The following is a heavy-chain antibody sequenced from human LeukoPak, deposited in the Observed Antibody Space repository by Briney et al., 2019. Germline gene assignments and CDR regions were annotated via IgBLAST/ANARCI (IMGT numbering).Heavy chain of an antibody. Sequence: GASVKVSCKASGYTFTGYYMHWVRQAPGQGLEWMGWINPNSGGTNYAQKFQGRVTMTRDTSISTAYMELSRLRSDDTAVYYYARAAYDILTGYQTPDYWGQGTLVTVSS. J-gene: IGHJ4*02. CDR3: ARAAYDILTGYQTPDY. V-gene: IGHV1-2*02. CDR1: GYTFTGYY. CDR2: INPNSGGT. D-gene: IGHD3-9*01.